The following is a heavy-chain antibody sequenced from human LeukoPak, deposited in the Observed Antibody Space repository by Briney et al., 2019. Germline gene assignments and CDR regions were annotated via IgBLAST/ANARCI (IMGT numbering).Heavy chain of an antibody. CDR3: ARANYYGSGRAAFDI. V-gene: IGHV3-74*01. CDR2: INSDGSST. D-gene: IGHD3-10*01. J-gene: IGHJ3*02. Sequence: PGGSLRLSCAASGFIFSSYWMHWVRQAPGKGLVWVSRINSDGSSTSYADSVRGRFTISRDNAKNTLYLQMNSLRAEDTAVYYCARANYYGSGRAAFDIWGQGTMVTVSS. CDR1: GFIFSSYW.